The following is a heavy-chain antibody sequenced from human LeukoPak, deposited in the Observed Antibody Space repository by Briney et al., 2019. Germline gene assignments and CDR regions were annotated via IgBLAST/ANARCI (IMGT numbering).Heavy chain of an antibody. CDR1: GFAFSSYA. V-gene: IGHV3-23*01. J-gene: IGHJ4*02. CDR3: AKHRFESGGYHSTD. Sequence: GGSLRLSCGGSGFAFSSYAMRWVGGAPGEGVAWVSTITGGSGSTYCADSVKGRFTISRDNSKNTLYLQMNSLRDEDTAVYYCAKHRFESGGYHSTDWGQGTLVTVSS. CDR2: ITGGSGST. D-gene: IGHD3-22*01.